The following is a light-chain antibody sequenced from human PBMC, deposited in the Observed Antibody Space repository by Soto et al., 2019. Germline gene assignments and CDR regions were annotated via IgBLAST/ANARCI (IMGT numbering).Light chain of an antibody. J-gene: IGKJ1*01. Sequence: DIQMTQSPSSLSASVGVRLTITCRASEYISSYLNWYQQKPGKAPNVLIYGASRLQSGVPSRFSGRGSGTEFTLTISSLQPEDFATYYYQQTYAVPWTFGQGTYVEI. CDR1: EYISSY. CDR3: QQTYAVPWT. V-gene: IGKV1-39*01. CDR2: GAS.